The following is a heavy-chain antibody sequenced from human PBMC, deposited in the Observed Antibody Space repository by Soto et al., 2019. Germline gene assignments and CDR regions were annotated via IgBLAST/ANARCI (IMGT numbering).Heavy chain of an antibody. D-gene: IGHD6-13*01. CDR1: GGSISSSSYY. CDR3: ARYNAPSGTYYFDF. CDR2: IYYSGST. J-gene: IGHJ4*02. V-gene: IGHV4-39*07. Sequence: SETLSLTCTVSGGSISSSSYYWGWIRQPPGKGLEWIGSIYYSGSTYYNPSLKSRVTISVDISKSQFSLRLTSVTAADTAVYYCARYNAPSGTYYFDFWGQGALVTVSS.